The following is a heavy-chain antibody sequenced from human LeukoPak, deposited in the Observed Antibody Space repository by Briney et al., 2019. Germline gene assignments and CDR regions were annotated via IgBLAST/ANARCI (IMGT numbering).Heavy chain of an antibody. J-gene: IGHJ4*02. D-gene: IGHD3-10*01. CDR2: IDTNTGSP. CDR3: APWDSGDF. CDR1: GSTFTNHA. V-gene: IGHV7-4-1*02. Sequence: ASVKVSCKASGSTFTNHAMNWVRQAAGQGLEWMGWIDTNTGSPTYAQGFTGRFVFSVDTSVNTAYLQISGLEAEDTAVYYCAPWDSGDFWGQGTLLTVSS.